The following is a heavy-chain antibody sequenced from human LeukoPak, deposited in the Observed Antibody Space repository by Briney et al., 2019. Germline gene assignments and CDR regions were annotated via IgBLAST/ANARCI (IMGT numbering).Heavy chain of an antibody. J-gene: IGHJ5*02. CDR1: GYSFSNYW. V-gene: IGHV5-51*01. CDR2: IYPDDSET. CDR3: ARLYPSIVETQGNNWFDA. D-gene: IGHD1-26*01. Sequence: GESLKISCRGSGYSFSNYWVAWVRQKPGKGLEWMGSIYPDDSETKYSPSFRGQATVSADKSISTAYLQWGSLRASDTATYYCARLYPSIVETQGNNWFDAWGQGTLVTVSS.